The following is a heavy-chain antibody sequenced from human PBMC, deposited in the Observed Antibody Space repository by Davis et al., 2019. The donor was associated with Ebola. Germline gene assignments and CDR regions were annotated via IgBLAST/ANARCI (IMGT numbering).Heavy chain of an antibody. V-gene: IGHV3-64D*06. Sequence: GESLKISCSASGFTFSSYAMHWVRQAPGKGLEYVSAISSNGGSTYYADSVKGRFTISRDNSKNTLYLQMSSLRAEDTAVYYCVKERYYDILTGYSDYWGQGTLVTVSS. D-gene: IGHD3-9*01. CDR1: GFTFSSYA. CDR2: ISSNGGST. J-gene: IGHJ4*02. CDR3: VKERYYDILTGYSDY.